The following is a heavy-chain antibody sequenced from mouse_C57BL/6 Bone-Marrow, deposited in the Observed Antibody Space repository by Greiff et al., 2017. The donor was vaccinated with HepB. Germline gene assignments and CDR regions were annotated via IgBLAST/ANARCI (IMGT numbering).Heavy chain of an antibody. Sequence: EVQRVESGAELVRPGASVKLSCTASGFNIKDDYMHWVKQRPEQGLEWIGWIDPENGDTEYASKFQGKATITADTSSNTAYLQLSSLTSEDTAVYYCTTAYYSNYVSVLWFAYWGQGTLVTVSA. CDR1: GFNIKDDY. J-gene: IGHJ3*01. V-gene: IGHV14-4*01. CDR3: TTAYYSNYVSVLWFAY. D-gene: IGHD2-5*01. CDR2: IDPENGDT.